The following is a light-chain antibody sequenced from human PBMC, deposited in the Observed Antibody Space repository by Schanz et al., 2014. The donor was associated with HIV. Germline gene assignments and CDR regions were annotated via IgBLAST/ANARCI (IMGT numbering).Light chain of an antibody. V-gene: IGKV1-5*03. CDR1: QSISGY. Sequence: DIQMTQSPSSLSASVGDRVTITCRASQSISGYLNWYQQKPGKAPKLLIYKASSLESGVPSRFSGSGSETEFTLTISSLQPDDFATYYCQQYSDSPWTFGQGTKVDIK. CDR2: KAS. J-gene: IGKJ1*01. CDR3: QQYSDSPWT.